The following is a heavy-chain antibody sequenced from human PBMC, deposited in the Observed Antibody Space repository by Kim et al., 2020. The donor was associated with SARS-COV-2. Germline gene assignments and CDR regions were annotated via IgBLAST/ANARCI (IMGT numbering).Heavy chain of an antibody. Sequence: GGSLRLSCAASGFTFDDYGMSWVRQAPGKGLEWVSGINWNGGSTGYADSVKGRFTISRDNAKNSLYLQMNSLRAEDTALYHCARDHTVTTRDYGMDVWGQGTTVTVSS. CDR2: INWNGGST. J-gene: IGHJ6*02. D-gene: IGHD4-17*01. V-gene: IGHV3-20*01. CDR1: GFTFDDYG. CDR3: ARDHTVTTRDYGMDV.